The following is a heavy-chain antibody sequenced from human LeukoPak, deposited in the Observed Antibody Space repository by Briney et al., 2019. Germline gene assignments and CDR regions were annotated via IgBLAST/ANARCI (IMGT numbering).Heavy chain of an antibody. D-gene: IGHD6-19*01. Sequence: SEXLSLTCSVSGDSISSDYWSWLRQLAGKGLEWIGRIYTTGSTNYNPSLTSRVPMSVDMSKNQFSLKLSSVTAADTAVYYCASASGYWGQGTLVTVSS. V-gene: IGHV4-4*07. CDR3: ASASGY. CDR1: GDSISSDY. CDR2: IYTTGST. J-gene: IGHJ4*02.